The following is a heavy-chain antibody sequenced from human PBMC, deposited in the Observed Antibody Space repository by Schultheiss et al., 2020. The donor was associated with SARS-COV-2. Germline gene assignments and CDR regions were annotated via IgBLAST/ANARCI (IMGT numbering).Heavy chain of an antibody. V-gene: IGHV4-39*01. CDR1: GGSISSSDYY. J-gene: IGHJ4*02. Sequence: SETLSLTCIVSGGSISSSDYYWAWIRQPPGKGLEWIGNIYYSGRAYYNPSLKSRVSISADTSKNKFSLKLSSLTAADTAVYYCASGPGGDYSNYGGGYWGQGTLVTVSS. D-gene: IGHD4-11*01. CDR2: IYYSGRA. CDR3: ASGPGGDYSNYGGGY.